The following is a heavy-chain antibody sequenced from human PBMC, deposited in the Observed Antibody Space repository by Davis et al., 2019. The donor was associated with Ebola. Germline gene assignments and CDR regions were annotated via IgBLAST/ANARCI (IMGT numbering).Heavy chain of an antibody. CDR3: TRDRITGTTGYYYGMDV. Sequence: GESLKISCAAPGFTFSSYGMHWVRQAPGKGLEWVGRIKSKTDGGTTDYAAPVKGRFTISRDDSKNTLYLQMNSLKTEDTAVYYCTRDRITGTTGYYYGMDVWGQGTTVTVSS. D-gene: IGHD1-7*01. J-gene: IGHJ6*02. V-gene: IGHV3-15*07. CDR2: IKSKTDGGTT. CDR1: GFTFSSYG.